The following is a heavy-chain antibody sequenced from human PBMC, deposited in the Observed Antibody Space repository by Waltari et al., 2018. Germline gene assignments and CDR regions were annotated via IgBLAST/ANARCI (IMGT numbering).Heavy chain of an antibody. CDR3: AREITVAPYYFDS. Sequence: QVQLQESGPGLVKPSETLSLTCTVPGGSMSNYYWNWIRQAAGKGLEWIGRIYTSGRTYYNPSLKSRVTMSVDTSKSQFSLRLISVTAADTAVYYCAREITVAPYYFDSWGQGPLVTVSS. J-gene: IGHJ4*02. CDR2: IYTSGRT. V-gene: IGHV4-4*07. CDR1: GGSMSNYY. D-gene: IGHD3-16*01.